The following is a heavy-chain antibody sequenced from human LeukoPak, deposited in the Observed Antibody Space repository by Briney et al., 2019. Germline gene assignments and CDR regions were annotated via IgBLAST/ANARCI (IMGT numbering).Heavy chain of an antibody. CDR1: GFTFSSFC. CDR2: ISSSSNYI. V-gene: IGHV3-21*01. Sequence: GGSLRLSCAASGFTFSSFCMNWVRQAPGKGLEWVSSISSSSNYIYYGDSVNGRFTTCRDNAKHSLYLQMDSLRAEDTAVYYCARGSSGYFYWGQGTLVTVSS. D-gene: IGHD3-22*01. CDR3: ARGSSGYFY. J-gene: IGHJ4*02.